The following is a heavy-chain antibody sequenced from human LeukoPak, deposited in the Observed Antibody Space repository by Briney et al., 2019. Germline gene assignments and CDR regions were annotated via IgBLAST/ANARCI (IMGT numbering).Heavy chain of an antibody. Sequence: GGSLRLSCAASGFTFSSYAMSWVRQAPGKGLEWVSAISGSGGSTCYADSVKGRFTISRDNSKNTLYLQMNSLRAEDAAVYYCAKGTVGATNVGDYFDYWGQGTLVTVSS. CDR3: AKGTVGATNVGDYFDY. D-gene: IGHD1-26*01. CDR2: ISGSGGST. V-gene: IGHV3-23*01. CDR1: GFTFSSYA. J-gene: IGHJ4*02.